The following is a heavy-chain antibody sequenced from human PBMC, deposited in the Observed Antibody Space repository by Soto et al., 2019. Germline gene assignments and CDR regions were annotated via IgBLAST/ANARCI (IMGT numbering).Heavy chain of an antibody. J-gene: IGHJ6*03. D-gene: IGHD2-15*01. CDR1: GGSISSYY. Sequence: PSETLSLTCTVSGGSISSYYWSWIRQPPGKGLEWIGYIYYSGSTNYNPSLKSRVTISVDTSKNQFSLKLSSVTAADTAVYYCARGGYCSGGSCSQGVNYYYYMDVWGKGTTFTVSS. V-gene: IGHV4-59*08. CDR3: ARGGYCSGGSCSQGVNYYYYMDV. CDR2: IYYSGST.